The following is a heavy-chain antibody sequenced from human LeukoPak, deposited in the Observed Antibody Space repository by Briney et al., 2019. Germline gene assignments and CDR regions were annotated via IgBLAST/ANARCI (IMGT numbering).Heavy chain of an antibody. CDR3: ARVVAAAGTEYLQH. CDR1: GGSISSYY. V-gene: IGHV4-4*07. J-gene: IGHJ1*01. Sequence: PSETLSLTCTASGGSISSYYWSWIRQPAGKGLEWIGRIYTSGSTNYNPSLKSRVTMSVDTSKNQFSLKLSSVTAADTAVYYCARVVAAAGTEYLQHWGQGTLVTVSS. D-gene: IGHD6-13*01. CDR2: IYTSGST.